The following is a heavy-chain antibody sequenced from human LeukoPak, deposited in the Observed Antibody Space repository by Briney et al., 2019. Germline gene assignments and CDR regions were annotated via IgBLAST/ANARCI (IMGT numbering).Heavy chain of an antibody. Sequence: KPSETLSLTCTVSGGSIGSYYWSWIRQPAGKGLEWIGRIYISGSTNYNPSLRSRVTMSIDTSKNQVSLKLSSVTAADTAVYYCARDSSGFDYWGQETLVTVSS. CDR3: ARDSSGFDY. CDR2: IYISGST. CDR1: GGSIGSYY. J-gene: IGHJ4*02. V-gene: IGHV4-4*07.